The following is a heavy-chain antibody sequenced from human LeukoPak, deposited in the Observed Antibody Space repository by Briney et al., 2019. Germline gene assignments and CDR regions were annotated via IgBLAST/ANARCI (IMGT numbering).Heavy chain of an antibody. Sequence: GASVKVPCKASGRTNNRFGVTWVRQAPGQGLEWIGWISSDNGIPRYADKFQGRVTISADTSTTTAYIEMRSLTYDDTAVYFCANVAKGRFFFYLMDVWGKGTTVTVSS. CDR3: ANVAKGRFFFYLMDV. V-gene: IGHV1-18*01. CDR2: ISSDNGIP. J-gene: IGHJ6*04. CDR1: GRTNNRFG.